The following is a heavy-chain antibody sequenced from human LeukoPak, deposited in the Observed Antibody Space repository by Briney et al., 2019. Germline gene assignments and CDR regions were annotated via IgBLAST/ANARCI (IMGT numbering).Heavy chain of an antibody. D-gene: IGHD5-18*01. CDR1: GYTFTGYY. Sequence: ASVKVSCKASGYTFTGYYMHWVRQAPGQGLEWMGWINPNSGGTNYAQKFQGRVTMTRDTSISTAYMELSRLRSDDTAVYYCARGRPSTTAVGKIDYWGQGTLVTVSS. CDR3: ARGRPSTTAVGKIDY. CDR2: INPNSGGT. V-gene: IGHV1-2*02. J-gene: IGHJ4*02.